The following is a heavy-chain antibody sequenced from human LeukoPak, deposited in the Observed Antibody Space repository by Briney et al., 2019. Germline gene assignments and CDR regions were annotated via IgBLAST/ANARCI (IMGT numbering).Heavy chain of an antibody. V-gene: IGHV1-2*02. J-gene: IGHJ4*02. Sequence: ASVKVSCKASGYTFTGYYMHWVRQAPGQGVEWMGWINPNSGGTNYAQKFQGRVTITRDTAISTAYIELSRLRSDDTAVYYCARGGGRTGEISYWGQGTLVTVSS. CDR2: INPNSGGT. CDR3: ARGGGRTGEISY. CDR1: GYTFTGYY. D-gene: IGHD7-27*01.